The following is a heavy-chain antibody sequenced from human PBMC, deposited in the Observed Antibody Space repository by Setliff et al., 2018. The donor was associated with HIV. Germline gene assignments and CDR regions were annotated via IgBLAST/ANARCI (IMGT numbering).Heavy chain of an antibody. CDR3: VKDGDYRNGDYDAFDI. CDR2: IGGHGSII. V-gene: IGHV3-NL1*01. Sequence: LRLSCAASGLIFSSYEMNWVRQAPGKGLEWISFIGGHGSIIHYADSVKGRVSISRDNSKNTVDLHMNSLRTEDTAVYYCVKDGDYRNGDYDAFDIWGQGTMVTVSS. D-gene: IGHD4-17*01. CDR1: GLIFSSYE. J-gene: IGHJ3*02.